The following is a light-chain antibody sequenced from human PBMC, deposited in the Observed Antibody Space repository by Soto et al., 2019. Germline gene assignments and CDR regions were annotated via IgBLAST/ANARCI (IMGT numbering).Light chain of an antibody. J-gene: IGKJ1*01. CDR1: QSVSSSS. Sequence: EIVLTQSPGTLSLSPGERATLSCRASQSVSSSSLAWYQQKRGQAPRLLIHGASNRSTGIPDRFSGSGSGTDLTLTISRREPEDFAVYYCQQYGGSPRTFGQGTKVEV. V-gene: IGKV3-20*01. CDR3: QQYGGSPRT. CDR2: GAS.